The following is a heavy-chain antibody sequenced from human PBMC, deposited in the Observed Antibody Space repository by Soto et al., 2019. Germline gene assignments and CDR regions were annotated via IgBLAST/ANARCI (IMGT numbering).Heavy chain of an antibody. CDR3: ARDSGYCSGGSCYATDPYWYFDL. J-gene: IGHJ2*01. CDR2: ISAYNGNT. CDR1: GYTFTNFG. Sequence: ASVKVSCKASGYTFTNFGISWVRQAPGQGLEWMGWISAYNGNTNYAQKLQGRVTMTTDTSTSTAYMELRSLRSDDTAVYYCARDSGYCSGGSCYATDPYWYFDLWGRGTLVTVSS. V-gene: IGHV1-18*01. D-gene: IGHD2-15*01.